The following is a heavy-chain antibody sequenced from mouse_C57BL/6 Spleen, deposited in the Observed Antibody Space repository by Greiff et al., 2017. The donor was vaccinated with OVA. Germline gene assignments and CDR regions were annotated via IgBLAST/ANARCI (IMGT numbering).Heavy chain of an antibody. CDR1: GFTFSDYG. CDR3: ARKDPFFYAMDY. V-gene: IGHV5-17*01. Sequence: EVKVVESGGGSVKPGGSLKLSCAASGFTFSDYGMHWVRQAPEKGLEWVAYISSGSSTIYYADTVKGRFTISRDNAKNTLFLQMTSLRSEDTAMYYCARKDPFFYAMDYWGQGTSVTVSS. CDR2: ISSGSSTI. J-gene: IGHJ4*01.